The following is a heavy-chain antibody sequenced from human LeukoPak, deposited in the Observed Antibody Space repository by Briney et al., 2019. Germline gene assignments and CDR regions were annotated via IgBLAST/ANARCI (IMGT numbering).Heavy chain of an antibody. CDR2: ISAYNGNT. CDR1: GYTFTSYG. D-gene: IGHD3-22*01. J-gene: IGHJ3*02. V-gene: IGHV1-18*01. CDR3: AREYGEPGYYDSSGYYYGVAFDI. Sequence: ASVKVSCKASGYTFTSYGISWVRQAPGPGLEWMGLISAYNGNTNYVQKLQGRVTMTTDTSTSTAYMELRSLRSDDTAVYYCAREYGEPGYYDSSGYYYGVAFDIWGQGTMVTVSS.